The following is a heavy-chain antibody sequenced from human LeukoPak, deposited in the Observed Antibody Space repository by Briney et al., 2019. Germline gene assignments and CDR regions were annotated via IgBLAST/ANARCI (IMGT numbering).Heavy chain of an antibody. CDR1: GYTFTSYG. D-gene: IGHD1-26*01. CDR2: ISAYNGNT. Sequence: GASVKVSCKASGYTFTSYGISWVRQAPGQGLEWMGWISAYNGNTNYAQKLQGRVTMTTDTSTSTAYMELSSLRSEDTAVYYCARPSIVGATTTRRDAFDIWGQGTMVTVSS. V-gene: IGHV1-18*01. J-gene: IGHJ3*02. CDR3: ARPSIVGATTTRRDAFDI.